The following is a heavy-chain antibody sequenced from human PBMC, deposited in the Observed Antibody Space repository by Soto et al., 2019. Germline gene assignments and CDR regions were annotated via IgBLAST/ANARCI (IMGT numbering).Heavy chain of an antibody. Sequence: EVQLVESGGGLVQPGGSLRLSCAASGFTFSSDSMNWVRQAPGKGLEWVSYISSSSSTIYYADSVQGRFTISRDNAKNSLYLQMNSLGAEDTAVYYCARDRHAFDIWGQGTMVTVSS. J-gene: IGHJ3*02. CDR2: ISSSSSTI. CDR3: ARDRHAFDI. CDR1: GFTFSSDS. V-gene: IGHV3-48*01.